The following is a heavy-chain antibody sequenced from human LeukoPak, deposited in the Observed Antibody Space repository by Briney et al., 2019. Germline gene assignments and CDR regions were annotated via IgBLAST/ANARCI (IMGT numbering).Heavy chain of an antibody. J-gene: IGHJ6*03. CDR2: IYTSGST. Sequence: SETLSLTCTVSGGSISSYYWSWIRQPAEKGLEWIGRIYTSGSTNYNPSLKSRVTISVDKSKNQFSLKLSSVTAADTAVYYCARDPRNGYSYGSRGYYYYMDVWGKGTTVTVSS. D-gene: IGHD5-18*01. CDR1: GGSISSYY. V-gene: IGHV4-4*07. CDR3: ARDPRNGYSYGSRGYYYYMDV.